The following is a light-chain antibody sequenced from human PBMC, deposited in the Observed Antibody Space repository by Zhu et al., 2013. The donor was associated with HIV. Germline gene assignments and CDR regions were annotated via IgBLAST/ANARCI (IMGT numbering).Light chain of an antibody. CDR3: QQRSNWPPSLT. V-gene: IGKV3-11*02. CDR1: QSLSSN. J-gene: IGKJ4*01. Sequence: EIVMTQSPATLSVSPGERATLSCRASQSLSSNLAWYQQKPGQAPRLLMYETSTRAAGIPARFSGSGSVRDFTLTITGLEPEDFAVYYCQQRSNWPPSLTFGGGTKVEFK. CDR2: ETS.